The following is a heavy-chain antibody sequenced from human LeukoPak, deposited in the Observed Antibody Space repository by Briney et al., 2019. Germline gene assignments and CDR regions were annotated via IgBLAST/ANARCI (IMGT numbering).Heavy chain of an antibody. V-gene: IGHV3-30*04. CDR3: ARRSGGYYYYYYYYIDA. Sequence: GGSLRLSCAASGFTFSSYAMHWVRQAPGKGLEWVAVISYDGSNKYYADSVKGRFTISRDNSKNTLYLQMNSLRAEDTAVYYCARRSGGYYYYYYYYIDAWGKGTPVTVS. CDR1: GFTFSSYA. CDR2: ISYDGSNK. J-gene: IGHJ6*03. D-gene: IGHD1-26*01.